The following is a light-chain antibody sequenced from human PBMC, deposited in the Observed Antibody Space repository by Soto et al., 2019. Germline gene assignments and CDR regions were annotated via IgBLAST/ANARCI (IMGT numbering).Light chain of an antibody. V-gene: IGKV3-15*01. CDR3: QQYNNWWT. Sequence: EIVLTQSPGTLSLSPGEGATLSCRASQSISSNFLAWYQQKRGQAPRLLIHGASTRATGIPARFSGSGSGTEFTLTISSLQSEDFAVFYCQQYNNWWTFGQGTKVEIK. CDR2: GAS. CDR1: QSISSNF. J-gene: IGKJ1*01.